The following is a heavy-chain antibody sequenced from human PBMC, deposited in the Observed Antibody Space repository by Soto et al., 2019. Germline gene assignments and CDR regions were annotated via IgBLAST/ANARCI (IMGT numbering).Heavy chain of an antibody. Sequence: ASVKVSCKASGYTFTSYGISWVRQAPGQGLEWMGWISAYNGNTNYAQKLQGRVTMTTDTSTSTAYMELRSLRSDDTAVYYCARDPPTYYYGSGSYSNNWFDPWGQGTLVTVSS. CDR3: ARDPPTYYYGSGSYSNNWFDP. CDR2: ISAYNGNT. J-gene: IGHJ5*02. V-gene: IGHV1-18*01. CDR1: GYTFTSYG. D-gene: IGHD3-10*01.